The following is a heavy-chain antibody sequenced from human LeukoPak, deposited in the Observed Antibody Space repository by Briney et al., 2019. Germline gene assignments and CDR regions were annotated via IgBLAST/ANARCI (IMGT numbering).Heavy chain of an antibody. V-gene: IGHV1-2*04. Sequence: ASVKASCKASGYTFTGYYMHWVRQAPGQGLEWMGWINPNSGGTNYAQKFQGWVTMTRDTSISTAYMELSRLRSDDTAVYYCARDLATTGFDYWGQGTLVTVSP. CDR3: ARDLATTGFDY. J-gene: IGHJ4*02. CDR2: INPNSGGT. CDR1: GYTFTGYY. D-gene: IGHD5-12*01.